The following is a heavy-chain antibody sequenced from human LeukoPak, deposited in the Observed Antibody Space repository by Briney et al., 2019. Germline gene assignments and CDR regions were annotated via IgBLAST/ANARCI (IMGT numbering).Heavy chain of an antibody. CDR1: GFTFSSYG. D-gene: IGHD3-10*01. CDR2: IRYDGSNK. Sequence: GGSLRLSCAASGFTFSSYGMHWVRQAPGKGLEWVAFIRYDGSNKYYADSVKGRFTISRDNSKNTLYLQMNSLRAEDTAVYYCAKGMGYASGSSYSYYYYMDVWGKGTTVTISS. CDR3: AKGMGYASGSSYSYYYYMDV. J-gene: IGHJ6*03. V-gene: IGHV3-30*02.